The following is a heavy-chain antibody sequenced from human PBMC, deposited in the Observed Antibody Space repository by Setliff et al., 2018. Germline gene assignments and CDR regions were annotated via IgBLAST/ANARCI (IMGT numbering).Heavy chain of an antibody. V-gene: IGHV3-7*03. Sequence: GGSLRLSCAASGFTLSNYNMNWVRQAPGKGLEWVANIKEDGSEKYYVDSVKGRFTISRDNAKNSLYLQMNSLRAEDTAVYYCARRHIGVIIGYYFDYWGQGTLVTVSS. D-gene: IGHD3-3*01. J-gene: IGHJ4*02. CDR1: GFTLSNYN. CDR2: IKEDGSEK. CDR3: ARRHIGVIIGYYFDY.